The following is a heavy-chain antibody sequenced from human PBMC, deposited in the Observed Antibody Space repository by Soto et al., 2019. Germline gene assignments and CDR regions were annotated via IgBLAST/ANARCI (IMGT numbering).Heavy chain of an antibody. CDR1: GDSINSGDYY. D-gene: IGHD3-10*01. CDR3: ARWSGVGVAGMDV. J-gene: IGHJ6*02. V-gene: IGHV4-30-4*01. CDR2: SFYSGIT. Sequence: QVQLQESGPRLVKPLQTLSLTCTVSGDSINSGDYYWSWIRQPPGRGLEWVGYSFYSGITDYNPSLKSRMTISMDTSKNHFSLRLNSVTAADTAVYFCARWSGVGVAGMDVWGQGTTVSVSS.